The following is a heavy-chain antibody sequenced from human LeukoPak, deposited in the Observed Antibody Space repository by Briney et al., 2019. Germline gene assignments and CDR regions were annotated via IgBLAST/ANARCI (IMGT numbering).Heavy chain of an antibody. CDR3: ARVGSRITMVRGVIDD. V-gene: IGHV4-61*01. D-gene: IGHD3-10*01. J-gene: IGHJ6*02. Sequence: SETLSLTCTVSGGSVSSGSYYWSWIRQPPGKGLEWIGYIYYSGSTNYNPSLKSRVTIPVDTSKNQFSLKLSSVTAADTAVYYCARVGSRITMVRGVIDDWGQGTTVTVSS. CDR2: IYYSGST. CDR1: GGSVSSGSYY.